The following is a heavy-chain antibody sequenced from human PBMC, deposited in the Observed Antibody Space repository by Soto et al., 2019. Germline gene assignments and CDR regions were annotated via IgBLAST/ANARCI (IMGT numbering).Heavy chain of an antibody. CDR1: GGSISSGDSS. Sequence: SETLSLTCAVFGGSISSGDSSWSWIRQSPGKGLQWIGYMYHSGSSNYNPSLKSRVAISIDRSKNQFSLNLTSVTAADTAVCYCARASGGYRLFDYWGQGTLVTVSS. CDR3: ARASGGYRLFDY. D-gene: IGHD5-12*01. CDR2: MYHSGSS. J-gene: IGHJ4*02. V-gene: IGHV4-30-2*06.